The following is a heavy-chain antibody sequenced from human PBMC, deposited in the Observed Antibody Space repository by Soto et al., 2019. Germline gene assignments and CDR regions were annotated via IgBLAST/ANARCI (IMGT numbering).Heavy chain of an antibody. V-gene: IGHV3-33*01. Sequence: QVQLVESGGGVVQPVRSLRLSCAASGFTFSSYGMHWVRQAPGKGLEWVAGIWFDGSNKFYADSVKGRFTISRDNSKNTVSLHMNSLRDEDSAAYYCATTGTYWGQGTLVTVSS. CDR2: IWFDGSNK. J-gene: IGHJ4*02. CDR3: ATTGTY. CDR1: GFTFSSYG.